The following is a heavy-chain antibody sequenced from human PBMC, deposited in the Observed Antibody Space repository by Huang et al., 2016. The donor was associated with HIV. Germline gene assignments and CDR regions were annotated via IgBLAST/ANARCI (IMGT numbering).Heavy chain of an antibody. CDR2: SIPMFGTT. Sequence: QVQLVQSGAEVKRPGASVKVSCRASGGTFSTNAVSWVRQAPGQGLEWMGGSIPMFGTTNYAQRFQGKVTITADESASTVYMELRSLRSDDTAVYYCARQPYCGGDCAHYYYFYMDVWGNGTTVTVSS. V-gene: IGHV1-69*13. CDR3: ARQPYCGGDCAHYYYFYMDV. D-gene: IGHD2-21*02. CDR1: GGTFSTNA. J-gene: IGHJ6*03.